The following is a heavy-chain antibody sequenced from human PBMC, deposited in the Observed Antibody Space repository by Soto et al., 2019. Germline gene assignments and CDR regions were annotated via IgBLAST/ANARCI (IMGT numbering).Heavy chain of an antibody. CDR2: MNQDGSEK. V-gene: IGHV3-7*05. CDR3: ATQRVSYAMDV. Sequence: EVQLVESRGGLVQPGGSLRLSCTVSGFTFSDYWMTWVRQAPGKGLEWVANMNQDGSEKYYVDSVQGRFAISRDNAKNSLYLQIHSLSAEDTAVYYCATQRVSYAMDVWGQGTTVTVSS. CDR1: GFTFSDYW. J-gene: IGHJ6*02. D-gene: IGHD1-1*01.